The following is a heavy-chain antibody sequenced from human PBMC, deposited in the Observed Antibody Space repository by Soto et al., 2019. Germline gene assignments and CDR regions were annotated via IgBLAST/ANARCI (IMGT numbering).Heavy chain of an antibody. Sequence: EVQLVESGGGLVQPGGSLRLSCAASGFTFSIYDMHWVRQATGKGLEWVSAIGTAGDTYYPGSVKGRFTISRENAKNSLYLQMNSLRAGDTAVYYCARALTGSDAFDIWGQGTMVTVSS. CDR1: GFTFSIYD. D-gene: IGHD3-9*01. CDR2: IGTAGDT. V-gene: IGHV3-13*01. J-gene: IGHJ3*02. CDR3: ARALTGSDAFDI.